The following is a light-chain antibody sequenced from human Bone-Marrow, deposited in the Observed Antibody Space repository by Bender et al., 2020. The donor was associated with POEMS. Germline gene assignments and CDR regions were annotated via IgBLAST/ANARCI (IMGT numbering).Light chain of an antibody. CDR3: QAWDTSSVV. Sequence: SYVVTQPPSVSVAPGQTARITRGGDNVGSKSVHWYQQKPGQALVLVVYDDGARPSGTPARFSGSNAGNTATLTISGTQALDGADYYCQAWDTSSVVFGGGTKLTVL. CDR1: NVGSKS. CDR2: DDG. J-gene: IGLJ2*01. V-gene: IGLV3-21*02.